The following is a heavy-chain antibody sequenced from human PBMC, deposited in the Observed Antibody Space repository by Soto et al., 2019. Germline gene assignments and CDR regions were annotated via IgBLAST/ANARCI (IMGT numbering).Heavy chain of an antibody. CDR3: ARADPRYCSGGSCYSGRDY. D-gene: IGHD2-15*01. V-gene: IGHV4-30-4*01. CDR1: GASIYNGGYF. J-gene: IGHJ4*02. CDR2: IHNSGSP. Sequence: SETLSPPCSFSGASIYNGGYFWSWIRQSPGKGLEWIGHIHNSGSPYNNPSLKSRVTISADTSKNQSSLKLSSVTAADTAVYYCARADPRYCSGGSCYSGRDYWGQGTLVTVSS.